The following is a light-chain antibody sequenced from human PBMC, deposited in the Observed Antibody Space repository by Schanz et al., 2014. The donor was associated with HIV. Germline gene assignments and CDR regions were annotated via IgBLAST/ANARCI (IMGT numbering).Light chain of an antibody. Sequence: QAVVTQPASVSGSPGQSITISCTGTSSAAGRYDFVSWYQQHPGKAPKLMIYDVTNRPSGVSNRFSGSKSGNTASLTISGLQAEDEADYYCSSYTGSSSVIFGGGTKLTV. J-gene: IGLJ2*01. CDR1: SSAAGRYDF. CDR2: DVT. CDR3: SSYTGSSSVI. V-gene: IGLV2-14*03.